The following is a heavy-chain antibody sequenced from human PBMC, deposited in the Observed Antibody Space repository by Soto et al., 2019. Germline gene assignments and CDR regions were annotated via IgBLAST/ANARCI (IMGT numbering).Heavy chain of an antibody. Sequence: EVQLLESGGGLVQRGGSLRLSCAASGFSFSTYAMSWVRQAPGKGMEWVSAFGGGVGSAYYADSVKGRFTISRDNSKNTLYLEMNSLRVDDTAVYFCAKDRYCSGGSCYSDFDYWGQGTLVTVSS. D-gene: IGHD2-15*01. J-gene: IGHJ4*02. CDR2: FGGGVGSA. V-gene: IGHV3-23*01. CDR1: GFSFSTYA. CDR3: AKDRYCSGGSCYSDFDY.